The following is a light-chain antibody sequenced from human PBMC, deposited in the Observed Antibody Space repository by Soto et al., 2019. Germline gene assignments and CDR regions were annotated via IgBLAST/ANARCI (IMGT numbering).Light chain of an antibody. CDR2: AAS. J-gene: IGKJ1*01. Sequence: EIVLTQSPGTLSLSPGERATLSCRASQSVSSSYLAWYQQKPGQAPRLLIYAASSRATGIPDRFSGGGSGTDFTLTITSLQPEDFATYYCLQHDTYPRTFGQGTKVDIK. CDR3: LQHDTYPRT. V-gene: IGKV3-20*01. CDR1: QSVSSSY.